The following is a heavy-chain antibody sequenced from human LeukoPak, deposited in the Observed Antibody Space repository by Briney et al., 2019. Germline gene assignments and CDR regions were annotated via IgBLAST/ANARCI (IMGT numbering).Heavy chain of an antibody. V-gene: IGHV3-74*01. CDR3: ARAYY. J-gene: IGHJ4*02. Sequence: PGGSLRLSCAASGFTFSSYWMHWVRQAPGEGLVWVSHIYTDGITTNYADSVKGRFTISRDNAKNSLYLQMNSLRAEDTAVYYCARAYYWGQGTLVTVSS. CDR2: IYTDGITT. CDR1: GFTFSSYW.